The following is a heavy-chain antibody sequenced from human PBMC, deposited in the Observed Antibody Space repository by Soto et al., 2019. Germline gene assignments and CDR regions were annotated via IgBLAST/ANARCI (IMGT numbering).Heavy chain of an antibody. CDR1: GFSFTTYA. CDR2: ISSTGGAV. Sequence: EVQLLESGGGLVQPGGSLRLSCAASGFSFTTYAMNWVRQAPGKGLEWVSAISSTGGAVFYADSVKGRFTMSRDNPKNTLFLQMNSLRDDDSAVYYCARIGELSFTDYWGHGILVPVSS. CDR3: ARIGELSFTDY. V-gene: IGHV3-23*01. J-gene: IGHJ4*01. D-gene: IGHD3-10*01.